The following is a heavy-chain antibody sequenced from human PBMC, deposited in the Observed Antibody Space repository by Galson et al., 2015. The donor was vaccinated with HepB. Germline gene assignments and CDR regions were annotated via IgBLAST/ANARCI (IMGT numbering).Heavy chain of an antibody. Sequence: SLRLSCAASGFTFSGYAMDWVRQAPGKGLEWVAVISYDGSKEYYADSVKGRFTISRDNSKNTLYLRMNSLRGEDTAVYHCARRYCSGGNCYSSLFYYYGMDVWGQGTTVTVSS. D-gene: IGHD2-15*01. CDR1: GFTFSGYA. CDR2: ISYDGSKE. V-gene: IGHV3-30-3*01. CDR3: ARRYCSGGNCYSSLFYYYGMDV. J-gene: IGHJ6*02.